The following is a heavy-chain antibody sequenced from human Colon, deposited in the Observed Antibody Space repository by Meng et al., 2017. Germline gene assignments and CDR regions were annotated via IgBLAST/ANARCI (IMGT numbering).Heavy chain of an antibody. V-gene: IGHV3-72*01. CDR2: TRNKANSYTT. D-gene: IGHD6-13*01. CDR3: ARNRGYSSSWSPFDY. CDR1: TFSDHY. J-gene: IGHJ4*02. Sequence: TFSDHYMDWVRQAPGKGLEGVGRTRNKANSYTTEYAASVKGRFTISRDDSKNSLYLQMNSLKTEDTAVYYCARNRGYSSSWSPFDYWGQGTLVTVSS.